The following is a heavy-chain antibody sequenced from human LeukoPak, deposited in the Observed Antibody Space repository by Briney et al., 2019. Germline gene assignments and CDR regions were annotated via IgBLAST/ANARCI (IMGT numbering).Heavy chain of an antibody. V-gene: IGHV1-69*13. CDR3: ARTYYYDSSGYYFDY. CDR2: IIPIFDTG. J-gene: IGHJ4*02. Sequence: ATVKVSCKASGYTFSSYAISWVRQAPGQGLEWMGGIIPIFDTGNYAQKFQGRLTITADESTSTAYMELSSLRSEDTAVYYCARTYYYDSSGYYFDYWGQGTLVTVSS. CDR1: GYTFSSYA. D-gene: IGHD3-22*01.